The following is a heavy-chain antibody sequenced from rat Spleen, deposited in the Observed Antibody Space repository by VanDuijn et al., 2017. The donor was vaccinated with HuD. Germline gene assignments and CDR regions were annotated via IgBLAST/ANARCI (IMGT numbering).Heavy chain of an antibody. V-gene: IGHV5-19*01. D-gene: IGHD4-3*01. CDR2: ISPSGGST. Sequence: EVQLVESGGGLVQPGRSLKLSCAASGFTFSNYGMHWIRQAPTKGLEWVASISPSGGSTYYRDSVKGRFTISRDNAKSTLYLQMDSLRSEDTATYYCATGPIRGTVMDAWGQGASVTVSS. J-gene: IGHJ4*01. CDR1: GFTFSNYG. CDR3: ATGPIRGTVMDA.